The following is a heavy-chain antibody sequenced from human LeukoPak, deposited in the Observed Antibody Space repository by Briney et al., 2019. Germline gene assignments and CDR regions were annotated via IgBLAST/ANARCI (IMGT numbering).Heavy chain of an antibody. CDR1: GFTFRNYW. CDR2: INSDGSST. CDR3: ARDSGYDPANDY. D-gene: IGHD5-12*01. Sequence: GGSLRLSCAASGFTFRNYWMHWVRQAPGKGLVWVSRINSDGSSTRYADSVKGRFTISRDNATNTLHLQMNSLRAEDTAVYYCARDSGYDPANDYWGQGTLVTVSS. V-gene: IGHV3-74*01. J-gene: IGHJ4*02.